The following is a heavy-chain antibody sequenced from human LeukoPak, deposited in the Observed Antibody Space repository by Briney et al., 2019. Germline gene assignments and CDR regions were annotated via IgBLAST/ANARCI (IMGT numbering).Heavy chain of an antibody. V-gene: IGHV1-2*02. D-gene: IGHD3-22*01. CDR2: INPNSGGT. CDR3: ARELIVVASDAFDI. CDR1: GYTFTGYY. Sequence: ASVKVSCKASGYTFTGYYMHWVRQAPGQGLEWMGWINPNSGGTNYAQKFQGRVTMTRDTSISTAYMELSRLRSDDTAVYYCARELIVVASDAFDIWGQGTMVTVSS. J-gene: IGHJ3*02.